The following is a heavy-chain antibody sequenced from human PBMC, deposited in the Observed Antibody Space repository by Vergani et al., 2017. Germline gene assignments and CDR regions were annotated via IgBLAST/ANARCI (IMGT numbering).Heavy chain of an antibody. D-gene: IGHD3-22*01. J-gene: IGHJ1*01. CDR3: AKGPDSSALGDFQH. Sequence: VQLVESGGGVVQPGRSLRLSCAASGFTFSSYSMNWVRQAPGKGLEWVSYISSSSSTIYYADSVKGRFTISRDNAKNSLYLQMNSLRAEDTAVYYCAKGPDSSALGDFQHWGQGTLVTVSS. CDR2: ISSSSSTI. CDR1: GFTFSSYS. V-gene: IGHV3-48*01.